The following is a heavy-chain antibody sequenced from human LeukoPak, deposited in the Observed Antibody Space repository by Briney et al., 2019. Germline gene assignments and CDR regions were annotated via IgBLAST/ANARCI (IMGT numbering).Heavy chain of an antibody. CDR2: INTNTGST. J-gene: IGHJ4*02. V-gene: IGHV1-2*06. CDR3: ARDPNTSGFKDY. D-gene: IGHD6-19*01. Sequence: ASVKVSCXASGYTFTGHYMHWVRQAPGQGLEWMGRINTNTGSTNYAQNFQGRVTMTRDTSITTAYMELRSLRSDDTAVYYCARDPNTSGFKDYWGQGALVTVSS. CDR1: GYTFTGHY.